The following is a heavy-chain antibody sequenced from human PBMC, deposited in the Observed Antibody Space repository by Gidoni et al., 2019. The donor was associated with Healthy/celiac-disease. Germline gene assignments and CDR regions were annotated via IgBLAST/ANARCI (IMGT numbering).Heavy chain of an antibody. D-gene: IGHD4-17*01. CDR2: ISYDGSNK. CDR1: GFTFSSYA. V-gene: IGHV3-30-3*01. Sequence: QVQLVESGGGVVQPGRSLRLSCAASGFTFSSYAMHWVRQAPGKGLEWVAVISYDGSNKYYADSVKGRFTISRDNSKNTLYLQMNSRRAEDTAVYYCARDYGVDYWGQGTLVTVSS. CDR3: ARDYGVDY. J-gene: IGHJ4*02.